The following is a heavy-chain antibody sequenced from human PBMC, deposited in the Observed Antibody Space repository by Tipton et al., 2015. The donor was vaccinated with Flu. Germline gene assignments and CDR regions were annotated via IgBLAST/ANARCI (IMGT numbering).Heavy chain of an antibody. V-gene: IGHV4-59*11. CDR1: GGSISSHY. J-gene: IGHJ3*02. CDR3: AREWGDAFDI. D-gene: IGHD3-16*01. Sequence: GLVKPSETLSLTCTVSGGSISSHYWSWIRQPPGKGLEWIGYIYYSGSISYNPSLKSRVTISVDTSKNQFYLKLSSVTAADTAVYYCAREWGDAFDIWGQGTMVTVSS. CDR2: IYYSGSI.